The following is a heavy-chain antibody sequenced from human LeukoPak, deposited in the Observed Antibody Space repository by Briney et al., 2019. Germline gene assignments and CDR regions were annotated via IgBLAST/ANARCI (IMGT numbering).Heavy chain of an antibody. Sequence: ASVKVSCKASGYTFTSYGISWVRQAPGQGLEWMGWISAYNGNTNYAQKLQGRVTMTTDTSTSTAYMELRSLRSDDTAVYYCARTTADYYDSSGFDYWGQGTLVTVSS. V-gene: IGHV1-18*01. CDR1: GYTFTSYG. J-gene: IGHJ4*02. CDR3: ARTTADYYDSSGFDY. D-gene: IGHD3-22*01. CDR2: ISAYNGNT.